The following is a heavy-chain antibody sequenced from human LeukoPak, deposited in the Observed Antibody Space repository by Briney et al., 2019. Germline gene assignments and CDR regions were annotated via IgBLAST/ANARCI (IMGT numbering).Heavy chain of an antibody. D-gene: IGHD3-22*01. CDR1: GGTFSRFT. CDR2: ITPIFGTA. J-gene: IGHJ4*02. CDR3: AREWGLESSGYYYAY. V-gene: IGHV1-69*01. Sequence: SVKVSCKASGGTFSRFTISWVRQAPGQGFEWMGGITPIFGTANFAQKFQGRVSITADESTSTAFMELGSLRSEDTAVYYCAREWGLESSGYYYAYWGRGTLVTVSS.